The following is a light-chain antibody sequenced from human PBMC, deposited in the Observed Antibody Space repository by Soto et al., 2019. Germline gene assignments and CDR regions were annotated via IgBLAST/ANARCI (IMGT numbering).Light chain of an antibody. CDR2: AAS. CDR1: QSISNY. CDR3: QQSYTTPYT. J-gene: IGKJ2*01. V-gene: IGKV1-39*01. Sequence: DIQMTQSPSSLSASVGDRVIISCRASQSISNYLNWYQQKPGKAPKLLIYAASSLQSGVPSRFSGSASGTDFTLTISSLQPEDFATYYCQQSYTTPYTFGQGTELEIK.